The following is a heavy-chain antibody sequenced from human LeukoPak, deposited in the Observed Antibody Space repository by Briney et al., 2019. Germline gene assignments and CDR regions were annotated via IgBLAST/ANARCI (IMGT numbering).Heavy chain of an antibody. D-gene: IGHD5-24*01. J-gene: IGHJ6*03. CDR3: ARDSILSDGYNLNYYYMDV. CDR2: IIPIFGTA. CDR1: GGTFSSYA. Sequence: SVKVSCKASGGTFSSYAVSWVRQAPGQGLEWMGGIIPIFGTANYAQKFQGRVTITTDESTSTAYMELSSLRSEDTAVYYCARDSILSDGYNLNYYYMDVWGKGTTVTVSS. V-gene: IGHV1-69*05.